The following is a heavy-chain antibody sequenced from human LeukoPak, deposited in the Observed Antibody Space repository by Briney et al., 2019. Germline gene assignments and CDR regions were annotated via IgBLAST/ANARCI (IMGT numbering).Heavy chain of an antibody. CDR3: AELGITMIGGV. D-gene: IGHD3-10*02. Sequence: GGSLRLSCTASGFTFGDNAMSWVRQAPGKGLEWVSAISGSGGSTYYADSVKGRFTISRDNAKNSLYLQMNSLRAEDTAVYYCAELGITMIGGVWGKGTTVTISS. CDR1: GFTFGDNA. J-gene: IGHJ6*04. V-gene: IGHV3-23*01. CDR2: ISGSGGST.